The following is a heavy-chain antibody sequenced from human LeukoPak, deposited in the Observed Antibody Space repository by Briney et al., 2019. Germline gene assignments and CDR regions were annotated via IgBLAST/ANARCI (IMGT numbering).Heavy chain of an antibody. CDR1: GFTFSSYG. CDR3: ATSSRHELLWFGELLSGYFDY. CDR2: ISSSSSYI. J-gene: IGHJ4*02. V-gene: IGHV3-21*01. Sequence: PGGSLRLSCAASGFTFSSYGMNWVRQAPGKGLEWVSSISSSSSYIYYADSVKGRFTISRDNAKNSLYLQMNSLRAEDTAVYYCATSSRHELLWFGELLSGYFDYWGQGTLVTVSS. D-gene: IGHD3-10*01.